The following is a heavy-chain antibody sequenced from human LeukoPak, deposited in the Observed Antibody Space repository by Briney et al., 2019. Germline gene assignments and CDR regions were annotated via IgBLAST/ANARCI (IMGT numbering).Heavy chain of an antibody. CDR3: ARPKMATITTREYYMDV. Sequence: GGSLRLSCAASGFTFSSYWMHWVRQAPGKGLVWVSRINSDGSSTSYVDSVKGRFTISRDNAKNTLYLQMNSLRAEDTAVYYCARPKMATITTREYYMDVWGKGTTVTVSS. V-gene: IGHV3-74*01. D-gene: IGHD5-24*01. CDR2: INSDGSST. CDR1: GFTFSSYW. J-gene: IGHJ6*03.